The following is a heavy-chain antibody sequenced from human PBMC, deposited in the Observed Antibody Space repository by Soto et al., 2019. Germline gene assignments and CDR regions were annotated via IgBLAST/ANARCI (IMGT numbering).Heavy chain of an antibody. Sequence: ETLSLTCTVSGGSISSYYWSWIRQPPGKGLEWIGYIHYSGSTNYNPSLKSRVTISVDTSKNQFSLKLSSVTAADTAVYYCAREKDSSGPGKASDIWGKGTMVTVSS. CDR2: IHYSGST. D-gene: IGHD3-22*01. CDR3: AREKDSSGPGKASDI. V-gene: IGHV4-59*12. J-gene: IGHJ3*02. CDR1: GGSISSYY.